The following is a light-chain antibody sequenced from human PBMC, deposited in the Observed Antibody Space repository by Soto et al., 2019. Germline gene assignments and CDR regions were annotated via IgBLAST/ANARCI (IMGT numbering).Light chain of an antibody. Sequence: QSVLTQPASVSGSPGQSITISCTGTSSDVGSYNLVSWYQQHPGKAPKLMIYEGSKRPSGVSDRFSGSKSGNTASLTISGLQAEDEADYYCISYTSRNALVFGGGTKVTVL. J-gene: IGLJ3*02. CDR2: EGS. CDR3: ISYTSRNALV. V-gene: IGLV2-14*02. CDR1: SSDVGSYNL.